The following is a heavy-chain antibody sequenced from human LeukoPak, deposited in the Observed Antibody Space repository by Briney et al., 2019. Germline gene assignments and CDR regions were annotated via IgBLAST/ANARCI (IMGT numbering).Heavy chain of an antibody. D-gene: IGHD3-3*01. J-gene: IGHJ3*02. CDR2: IKQDGSEK. CDR1: GFTFSSYW. Sequence: GGSLRLSCAASGFTFSSYWMSWVRQAPGKGLEWVANIKQDGSEKYYVDSVKGRFTISRDNAKNSLYLQMNSLRAEDTAVYYCAKHLLRFLEWFDAFDIWGQGTMVTVSS. V-gene: IGHV3-7*01. CDR3: AKHLLRFLEWFDAFDI.